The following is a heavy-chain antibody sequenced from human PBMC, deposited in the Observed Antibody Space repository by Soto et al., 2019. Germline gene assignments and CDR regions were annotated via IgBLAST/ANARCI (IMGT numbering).Heavy chain of an antibody. V-gene: IGHV4-59*08. J-gene: IGHJ5*02. CDR2: IYDSGST. D-gene: IGHD2-15*01. CDR3: ARRAVAANQQGFWFDP. Sequence: SETLSLTCTVSGGSISSYYWSWIRRPPGKGLEWIGYIYDSGSTNYNPSLKSRVTISVDTSKNQFSLKLTSVAAADTAMHYCARRAVAANQQGFWFDPWGQGTLVTVSS. CDR1: GGSISSYY.